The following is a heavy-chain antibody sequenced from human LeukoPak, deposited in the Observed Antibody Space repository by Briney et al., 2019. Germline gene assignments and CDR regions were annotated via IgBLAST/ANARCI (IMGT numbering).Heavy chain of an antibody. V-gene: IGHV1-69*01. D-gene: IGHD3-10*01. CDR2: IIPIFGTA. J-gene: IGHJ4*02. CDR3: ARDQEPYYYGSGRHYGDDY. CDR1: GGTFSSYA. Sequence: SVKVSCXASGGTFSSYAISWVRQAPGQGLEWMGGIIPIFGTANYAQKFQGRVTITADESTSTAYMELSSLRSEDTAVYYCARDQEPYYYGSGRHYGDDYWGQGTLVTVSS.